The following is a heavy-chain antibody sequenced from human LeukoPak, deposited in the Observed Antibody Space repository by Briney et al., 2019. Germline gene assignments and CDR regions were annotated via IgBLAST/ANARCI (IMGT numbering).Heavy chain of an antibody. CDR1: GFTFSNAW. V-gene: IGHV3-15*01. CDR2: IKSKTDGGTT. D-gene: IGHD3-3*01. J-gene: IGHJ4*02. CDR3: TATYYDFWSGRDY. Sequence: GGSLRLSCAASGFTFSNAWMSWVRQAPGKGLEWVGRIKSKTDGGTTDYAAPVKGRFTISRDDSKNTLYLQMNSLKTEDTAVYYCTATYYDFWSGRDYWDQGTLVTVSS.